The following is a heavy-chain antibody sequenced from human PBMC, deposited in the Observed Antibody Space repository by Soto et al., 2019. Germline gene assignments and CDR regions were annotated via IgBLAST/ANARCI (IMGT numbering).Heavy chain of an antibody. J-gene: IGHJ6*02. Sequence: PSETLSLTCTVSGGSISSSSYYWSWIRQPPGKGLEWIGYIYYSGSTNYNTSLKSRVTISVDTSKNEISLKLSTVTAADTAVYYCARQGPYGMDVWGQGTTVTVSS. CDR3: ARQGPYGMDV. CDR2: IYYSGST. V-gene: IGHV4-61*05. CDR1: GGSISSSSYY.